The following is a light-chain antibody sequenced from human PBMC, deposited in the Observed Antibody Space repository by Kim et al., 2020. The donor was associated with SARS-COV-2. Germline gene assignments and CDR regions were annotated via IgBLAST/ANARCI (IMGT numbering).Light chain of an antibody. V-gene: IGLV1-44*01. J-gene: IGLJ2*01. CDR3: AAWDDSLNGGV. CDR2: RIE. CDR1: FANIGSNA. Sequence: RATISGSGSFANIGSNAATGYQRPPGTAPKLLVMRIEQRPSGLPARFSGSKAASSASLAISGLQAGEGADYYCAAWDDSLNGGVFGGGT.